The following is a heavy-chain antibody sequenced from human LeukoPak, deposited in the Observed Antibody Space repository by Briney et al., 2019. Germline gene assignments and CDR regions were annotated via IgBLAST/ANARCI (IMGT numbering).Heavy chain of an antibody. J-gene: IGHJ6*03. Sequence: GGSLRLSYEASQFTLMILAMSWIRQAPGTGLEWVSTLSGSGGATYYADSVKGRFTTSRDNSKDTLYLQMDNLRADDTAVYYCAKHLGSHSFLFYYTDVWGKRTSVIVSS. V-gene: IGHV3-23*01. CDR1: QFTLMILA. D-gene: IGHD2-21*01. CDR2: LSGSGGAT. CDR3: AKHLGSHSFLFYYTDV.